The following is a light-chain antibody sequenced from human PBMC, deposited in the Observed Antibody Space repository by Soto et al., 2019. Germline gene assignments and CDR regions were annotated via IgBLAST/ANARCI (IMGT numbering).Light chain of an antibody. CDR1: QRVSSN. CDR2: GAS. V-gene: IGKV3-15*01. Sequence: EIVMTQSPATLSVSPGGRATLSCRASQRVSSNLAWYQQKPGQAPRLLIYGASTRATGIPARFSGSGSETEFTLTISSLQSEDFAVYYCQQYNNWPPWTFGQGSKVEIK. J-gene: IGKJ1*01. CDR3: QQYNNWPPWT.